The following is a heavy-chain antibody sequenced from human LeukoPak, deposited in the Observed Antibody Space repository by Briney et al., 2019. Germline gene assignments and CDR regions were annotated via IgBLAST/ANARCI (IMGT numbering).Heavy chain of an antibody. J-gene: IGHJ4*02. CDR1: GFTFSSYS. CDR2: ISSSSSTI. CDR3: AKDPAYIVGARGLFYFDY. Sequence: GGSLRLSCAASGFTFSSYSMTWVRQAPGKGLEWVSYISSSSSTIYYADSVKGRFTISRDNSKNTLYLQMNSLRAEDTAVYYCAKDPAYIVGARGLFYFDYWGQGTLVTVSS. D-gene: IGHD1-26*01. V-gene: IGHV3-48*01.